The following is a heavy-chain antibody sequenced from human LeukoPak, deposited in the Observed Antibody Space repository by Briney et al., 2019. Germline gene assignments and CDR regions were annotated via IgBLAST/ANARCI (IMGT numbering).Heavy chain of an antibody. D-gene: IGHD3-22*01. CDR2: ISYDGSNK. V-gene: IGHV3-30*14. CDR3: ARSPDSSGYYYVPAFDY. J-gene: IGHJ4*02. Sequence: PGRSLRLSCAASGFTFSSYAMHWVRQAPGKGLEWVAVISYDGSNKYYADSVKGRFTISRDNSKNTLYLQMNSLRAEDTAVYYCARSPDSSGYYYVPAFDYWGQGTLVTVSS. CDR1: GFTFSSYA.